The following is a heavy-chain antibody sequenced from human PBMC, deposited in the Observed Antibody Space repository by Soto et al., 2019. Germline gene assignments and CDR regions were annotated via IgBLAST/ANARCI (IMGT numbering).Heavy chain of an antibody. D-gene: IGHD1-26*01. CDR3: ARDYGSYCY. V-gene: IGHV4-38-2*02. Sequence: PSETLSLTCAVSCYSISSGYYWGWIRQPPGKGLEWIGSIYHSGITYYNPSLTSRVTISVDTYKNQCSLKLSSVTAADTAVYYCARDYGSYCYWGQGTMVTVSS. CDR1: CYSISSGYY. J-gene: IGHJ4*02. CDR2: IYHSGIT.